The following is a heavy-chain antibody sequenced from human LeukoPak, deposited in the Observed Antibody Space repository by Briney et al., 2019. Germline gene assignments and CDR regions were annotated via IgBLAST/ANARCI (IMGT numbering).Heavy chain of an antibody. Sequence: SETLSLTCTVSGGSISSYYWSWIRQPPGKGLEWIGYIYTSGSTNYNPSLKSRVTISVDTSKNQFSLKLSSVTAADTAVYYCARDRGSSSSWYHRLENFFDYWGQGTLVTVSS. D-gene: IGHD6-13*01. CDR2: IYTSGST. CDR3: ARDRGSSSSWYHRLENFFDY. J-gene: IGHJ4*02. CDR1: GGSISSYY. V-gene: IGHV4-4*09.